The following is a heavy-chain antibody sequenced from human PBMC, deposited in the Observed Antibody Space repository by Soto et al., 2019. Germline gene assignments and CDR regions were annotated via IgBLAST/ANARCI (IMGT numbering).Heavy chain of an antibody. D-gene: IGHD2-2*02. J-gene: IGHJ6*01. Sequence: QVQLVQSGAEVKKPGSSVKVSCKASGGTFSNYALISWVRQAPGRGLEWMGGIIPIDATVNYAQKFQGRITITADASTTTAYMDLGSLRSEDTAVYYCARDLLGFGYTYADVWGQGTTVTVSS. CDR2: IIPIDATV. CDR1: GGTFSNYA. CDR3: ARDLLGFGYTYADV. V-gene: IGHV1-69*12.